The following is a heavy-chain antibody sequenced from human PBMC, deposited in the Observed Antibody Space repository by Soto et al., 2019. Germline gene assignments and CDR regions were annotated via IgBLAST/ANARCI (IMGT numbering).Heavy chain of an antibody. CDR1: GASISRTNR. Sequence: SETLSLTCAVSGASISRTNRWTWVRQPPGKGLEWIGEIHHSGTTDYNPSLKRRLTISVDKSKNLFSLKLTSVTPADTAVYYCASTMLGFGLLPIDDWGQGTLVTVSS. J-gene: IGHJ4*02. V-gene: IGHV4-4*02. D-gene: IGHD3-10*02. CDR2: IHHSGTT. CDR3: ASTMLGFGLLPIDD.